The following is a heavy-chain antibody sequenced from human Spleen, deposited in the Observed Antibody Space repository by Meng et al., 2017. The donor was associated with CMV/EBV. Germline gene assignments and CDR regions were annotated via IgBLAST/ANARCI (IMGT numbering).Heavy chain of an antibody. CDR3: ARDGYSNYPPMDV. D-gene: IGHD4-11*01. CDR2: ISSSGSTP. V-gene: IGHV3-11*04. J-gene: IGHJ6*02. Sequence: GGSLRLSCVVSGFTFSEQYMSWIRQTPGRGLEWVSYISSSGSTPYYADSVKGRFTISRDNAKNSLYLQMNSLRAEDTAVYYCARDGYSNYPPMDVWGQGTTVTVSS. CDR1: GFTFSEQY.